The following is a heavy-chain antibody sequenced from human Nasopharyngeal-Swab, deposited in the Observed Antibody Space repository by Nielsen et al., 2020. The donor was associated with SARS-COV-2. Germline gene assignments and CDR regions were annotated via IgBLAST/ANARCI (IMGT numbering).Heavy chain of an antibody. CDR3: AKGYSSGWQLYYYYGMDV. V-gene: IGHV3-23*01. Sequence: GESLKISCAASGFPFNNYGMSWVRQAPGKGLERVSSISGSGGSTYYADSAKGRFTMSRDNSKSTLYLQMNTLRAEDTAVYYCAKGYSSGWQLYYYYGMDVWGQGTTVTVSS. CDR1: GFPFNNYG. D-gene: IGHD6-19*01. CDR2: ISGSGGST. J-gene: IGHJ6*02.